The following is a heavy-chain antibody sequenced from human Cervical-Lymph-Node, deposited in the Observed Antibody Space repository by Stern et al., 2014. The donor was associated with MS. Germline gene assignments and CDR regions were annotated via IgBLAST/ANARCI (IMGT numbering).Heavy chain of an antibody. J-gene: IGHJ4*02. CDR3: ALLATPTGY. CDR2: IVSSGEKT. D-gene: IGHD1-14*01. Sequence: EVQLVESGGGLVQPGGTLRLSCVASGFTFSSYAINWVRQAPGQGLQWIAAIVSSGEKTYYADSVKGRFTISRDNSKSTVHLQITSLRAGDTAMYFCALLATPTGYWGQGTLVAVSS. CDR1: GFTFSSYA. V-gene: IGHV3-23*04.